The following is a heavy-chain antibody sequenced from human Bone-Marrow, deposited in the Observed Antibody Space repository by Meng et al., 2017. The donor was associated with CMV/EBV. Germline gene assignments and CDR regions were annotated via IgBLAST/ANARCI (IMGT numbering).Heavy chain of an antibody. J-gene: IGHJ4*02. CDR3: AVEMSTVGDD. CDR1: GGTLSSYA. V-gene: IGHV1-2*02. Sequence: SVKVSCKASGGTLSSYAISWVRQAPGQGLEWMGWINPNSGGTNYAQKFQGRVTMTRDTSISTVYMELNRLRSDDTAVYYCAVEMSTVGDDWGQGPLVTVSS. D-gene: IGHD5-24*01. CDR2: INPNSGGT.